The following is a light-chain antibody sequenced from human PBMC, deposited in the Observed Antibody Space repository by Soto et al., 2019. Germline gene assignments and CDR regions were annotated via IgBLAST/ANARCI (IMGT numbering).Light chain of an antibody. CDR1: SSNIGSNA. V-gene: IGLV1-44*01. J-gene: IGLJ2*01. CDR2: TNN. Sequence: QSVLTQPPSASGTPGQRVTISCSGSSSNIGSNAVNGYQQLPGTAPKLLIYTNNHRPSGVPDRFSGSKSGTSASLAISGLQSEDEADYCCASWDDSLNGVVFGGGTKLTVL. CDR3: ASWDDSLNGVV.